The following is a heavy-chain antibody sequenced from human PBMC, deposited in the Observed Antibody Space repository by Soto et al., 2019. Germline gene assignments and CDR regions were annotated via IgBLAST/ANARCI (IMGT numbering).Heavy chain of an antibody. CDR3: ARDLQQQLGRTYYYYGMDV. CDR2: IWYDGSNK. J-gene: IGHJ6*02. V-gene: IGHV3-33*01. D-gene: IGHD6-13*01. CDR1: GFTFSSYG. Sequence: PGGSLRLSCAASGFTFSSYGMHWVRQAPGKGLEWVAVIWYDGSNKYYADSVKGRFTISRDNSKNTLYLQMNSLRAEDTAVYYCARDLQQQLGRTYYYYGMDVWGQGTKVTVSS.